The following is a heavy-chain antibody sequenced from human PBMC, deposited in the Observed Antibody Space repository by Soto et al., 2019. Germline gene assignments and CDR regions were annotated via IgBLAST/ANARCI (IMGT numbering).Heavy chain of an antibody. CDR1: GYSFSTYW. J-gene: IGHJ4*02. CDR2: IYPGDSDT. CDR3: TRHEARRAAARRPFDY. D-gene: IGHD6-13*01. Sequence: PGESLKICCEGSGYSFSTYWIAWVRQMPGKGLEWMGIIYPGDSDTTYSPSFQGHVTISVDKSINTAYLQWTSLKASDSAMYYCTRHEARRAAARRPFDYWGQGTLVTVSS. V-gene: IGHV5-51*01.